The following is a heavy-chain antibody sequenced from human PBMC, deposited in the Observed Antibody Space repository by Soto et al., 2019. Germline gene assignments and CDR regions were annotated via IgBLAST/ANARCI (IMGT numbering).Heavy chain of an antibody. J-gene: IGHJ4*02. CDR3: AREILTAVAIDY. Sequence: EVQLVESGGGLVQPGGSLRLSCAASGFTFSDYWMHWVRQAPGKGLVWVSRIDRDGSTTYYADSVKGRFTISRDNAKMTLYLQMNSLRAEDTAVYYCAREILTAVAIDYWGQGTLLTVSS. CDR2: IDRDGSTT. D-gene: IGHD4-17*01. V-gene: IGHV3-74*01. CDR1: GFTFSDYW.